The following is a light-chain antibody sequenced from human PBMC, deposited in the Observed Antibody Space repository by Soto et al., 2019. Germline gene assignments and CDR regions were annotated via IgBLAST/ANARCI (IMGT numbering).Light chain of an antibody. Sequence: VVTQPPSVSAAPGQTVTISCSGGGSNIGSNSVSWYQQVPGTAPKLLLYDNDKRPSGIPDRFSGSKSGTSATLGITGLQTADEADYYCGTWESYLSVGVFGGGTKLTVL. J-gene: IGLJ2*01. CDR1: GSNIGSNS. CDR3: GTWESYLSVGV. V-gene: IGLV1-51*01. CDR2: DND.